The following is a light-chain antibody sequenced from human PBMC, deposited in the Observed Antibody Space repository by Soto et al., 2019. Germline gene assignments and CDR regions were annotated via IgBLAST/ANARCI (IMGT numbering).Light chain of an antibody. CDR2: KES. J-gene: IGKJ1*01. Sequence: DIQMTQSPSTLSGSVGDRVSITCRASQTISSWLAWYQQKPGKAPKLLIYKESTLKSGVPSRFSGSGSGTEFTLTISRLQPDDFATYYCQHYNSYSEAXGQGTKVDIK. CDR3: QHYNSYSEA. CDR1: QTISSW. V-gene: IGKV1-5*03.